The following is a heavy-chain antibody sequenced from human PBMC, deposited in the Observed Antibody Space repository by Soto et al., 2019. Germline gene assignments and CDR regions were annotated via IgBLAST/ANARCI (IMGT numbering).Heavy chain of an antibody. CDR3: ARLIVQAVLDX. CDR2: IYPGDSDT. V-gene: IGHV5-51*01. Sequence: GEALKISCKGSEYSFTNYWIGWVRQMPGKGLELMVIIYPGDSDTRYSLSFQGQVTISADKSISTAYLQWSSLNSSDAAMYYCARLIVQAVLDXWGQGTTVTVS. CDR1: EYSFTNYW. D-gene: IGHD2-15*01. J-gene: IGHJ6*02.